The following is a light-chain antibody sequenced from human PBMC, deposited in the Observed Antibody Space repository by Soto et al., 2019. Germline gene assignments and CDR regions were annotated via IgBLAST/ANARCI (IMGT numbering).Light chain of an antibody. CDR3: AVWDDSLNGWV. J-gene: IGLJ3*02. CDR1: SSNIGSNT. Sequence: QSVLTQPPSASGTPGQRVTISCSGSSSNIGSNTVNWYQQLPGTAPKLLMYSNDQRPSGVPDRFSGSRSGTSASLAISGLQSEDEADYYCAVWDDSLNGWVFGGGTKLTVL. V-gene: IGLV1-44*01. CDR2: SND.